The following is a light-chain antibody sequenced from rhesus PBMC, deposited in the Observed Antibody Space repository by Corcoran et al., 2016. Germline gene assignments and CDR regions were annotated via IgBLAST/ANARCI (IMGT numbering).Light chain of an antibody. CDR1: QGISTY. Sequence: DIQMTQSPSSLSASVGDRVTITCRASQGISTYLNWYQQKPGKAPKRLIYAASSLESGVPSRFSGSGSGTDVTLTISSLQPEDCATDYCLQYNSDPYSFGQGTKVEIK. CDR2: AAS. CDR3: LQYNSDPYS. V-gene: IGKV1-43*02. J-gene: IGKJ2*01.